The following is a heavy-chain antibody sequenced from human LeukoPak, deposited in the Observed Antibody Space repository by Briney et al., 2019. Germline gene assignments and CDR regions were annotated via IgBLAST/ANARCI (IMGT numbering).Heavy chain of an antibody. V-gene: IGHV1-2*02. J-gene: IGHJ6*02. Sequence: ASVKVSCKASGYTFTGYYMHWVRQAPGQGLEWMGWINPNSSGTNYAQKFQGRVTMTRDTSISTAYMELSRLRSDDTAVYYCASYCSGGSCSDYYYYGMDVWGQGTTVTVSS. CDR2: INPNSSGT. CDR1: GYTFTGYY. CDR3: ASYCSGGSCSDYYYYGMDV. D-gene: IGHD2-15*01.